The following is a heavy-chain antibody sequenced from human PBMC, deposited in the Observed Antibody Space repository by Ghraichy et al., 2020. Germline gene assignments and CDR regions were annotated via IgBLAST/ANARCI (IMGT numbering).Heavy chain of an antibody. Sequence: SGPTLVKPTQTLTLTCTFSGFSLKTRGVGVGWIRQPPGEALEWLALIYWNDVKRFNTSLKSGLTITKDASRNRVVLTMTKINPADTGTYYCARGRPLYDATGFYSIIDYWGQGTLITVSA. V-gene: IGHV2-5*01. CDR3: ARGRPLYDATGFYSIIDY. CDR1: GFSLKTRGVG. J-gene: IGHJ4*02. D-gene: IGHD3-22*01. CDR2: IYWNDVK.